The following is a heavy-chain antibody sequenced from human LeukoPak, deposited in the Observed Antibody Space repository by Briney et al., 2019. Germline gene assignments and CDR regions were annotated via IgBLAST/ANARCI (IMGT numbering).Heavy chain of an antibody. D-gene: IGHD2-15*01. Sequence: ASVRASCKASGYTFTSYGISWVRRAPGQELEWMGWISAYNGNTNYAQKLQGRVTMTTDTSTSTAYMELRSLRSDDTAVYYCARDLTTRSGPTYYWGQGTLVTVSS. CDR3: ARDLTTRSGPTYY. CDR1: GYTFTSYG. V-gene: IGHV1-18*01. J-gene: IGHJ4*02. CDR2: ISAYNGNT.